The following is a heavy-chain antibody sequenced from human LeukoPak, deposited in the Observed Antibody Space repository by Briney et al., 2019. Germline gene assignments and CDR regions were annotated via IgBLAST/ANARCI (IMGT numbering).Heavy chain of an antibody. V-gene: IGHV4-34*01. Sequence: KPSETLSLTCAVYGGSFSGYYWSWIRQPPGKGLEWIGEINHSGSNNCKPSLKSRVTISVDTYKHQFSLKLSSVTAADTAVYYCARDYYGSGSYPYYFAYWGQGTLVTVSS. D-gene: IGHD3-10*01. CDR1: GGSFSGYY. J-gene: IGHJ4*02. CDR3: ARDYYGSGSYPYYFAY. CDR2: INHSGSN.